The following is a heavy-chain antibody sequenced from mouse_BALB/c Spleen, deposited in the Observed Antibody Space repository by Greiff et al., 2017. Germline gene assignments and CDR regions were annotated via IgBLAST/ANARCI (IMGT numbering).Heavy chain of an antibody. CDR3: ARDVITTVPFAY. CDR2: ISDGGSYT. D-gene: IGHD1-2*01. CDR1: GFTFSDYY. V-gene: IGHV5-4*02. J-gene: IGHJ3*01. Sequence: EVKLEESGGGLVKPGGSLKLSCAASGFTFSDYYMYWVRQTPEKRLEWVATISDGGSYTYYPDSVKGRFTISRDNAKNNLYLQMSSLKSEDTAMYYCARDVITTVPFAYWGQGTLVTVSA.